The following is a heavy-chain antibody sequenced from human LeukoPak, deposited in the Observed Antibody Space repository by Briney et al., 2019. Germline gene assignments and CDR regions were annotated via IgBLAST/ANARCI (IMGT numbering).Heavy chain of an antibody. CDR1: GFTVSSNS. V-gene: IGHV3-53*01. CDR2: IYSDNT. CDR3: ARRAGAYSHPYDY. J-gene: IGHJ4*02. Sequence: GGSLRLSCTVSGFTVSSNSMSWVRKAPGKGLEWVSFIYSDNTHYSDSVKGRFTISRDNSKNTLYLQMNSLRAEDTAVYYCARRAGAYSHPYDYWGQGTLVTVSS. D-gene: IGHD4/OR15-4a*01.